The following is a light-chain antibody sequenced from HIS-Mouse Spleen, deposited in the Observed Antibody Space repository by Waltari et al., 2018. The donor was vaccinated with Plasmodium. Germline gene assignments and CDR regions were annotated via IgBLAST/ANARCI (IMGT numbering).Light chain of an antibody. Sequence: QSALTQPPSASGSPGQSVTISCTGTSSDVGGYNYVSWYQQYPGKAPKLMIYEVSKRPSGVPVGCSGSKSGNTASLPVCGLQAEDEADYYCSSYAGSNNVVFGGGTKLTVL. CDR3: SSYAGSNNVV. J-gene: IGLJ2*01. V-gene: IGLV2-8*01. CDR2: EVS. CDR1: SSDVGGYNY.